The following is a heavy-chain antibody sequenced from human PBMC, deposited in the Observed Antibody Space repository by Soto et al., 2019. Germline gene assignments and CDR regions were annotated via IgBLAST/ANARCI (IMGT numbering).Heavy chain of an antibody. CDR1: GGTFSSSA. CDR2: FIPMSYTT. D-gene: IGHD5-18*01. V-gene: IGHV1-69*12. J-gene: IGHJ4*01. CDR3: TRAAYSYGYVES. Sequence: QVQLVQSGAEVKKPESSVKVSCKASGGTFSSSAIHWVLQAPGQGLEWMGGFIPMSYTTKYAEKYQGRVTGTADESTRPSYMELSSLISEDPAIYYCTRAAYSYGYVESWGQGTVVSVSS.